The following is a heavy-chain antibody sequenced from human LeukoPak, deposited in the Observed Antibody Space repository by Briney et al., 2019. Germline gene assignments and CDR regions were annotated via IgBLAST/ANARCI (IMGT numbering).Heavy chain of an antibody. CDR1: GFTFSSYE. V-gene: IGHV3-30*02. D-gene: IGHD2-15*01. J-gene: IGHJ6*03. CDR2: IRYDGSNK. Sequence: PGGSLRLSCAASGFTFSSYEMNWVRQAPGKGLEWVAFIRYDGSNKYYADSVKGRFTISRDNSKNTLYLQMNSLRAEDTAVYYCAKDRGDNYYYYYMDVWGKGTTVTISS. CDR3: AKDRGDNYYYYYMDV.